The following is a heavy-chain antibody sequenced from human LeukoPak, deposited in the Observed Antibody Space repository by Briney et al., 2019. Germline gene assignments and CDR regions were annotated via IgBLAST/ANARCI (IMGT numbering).Heavy chain of an antibody. CDR1: GFTFSNYA. CDR3: ARVPTSGSGNYLTRAFDI. V-gene: IGHV3-64*04. D-gene: IGHD3-10*01. CDR2: VTNNGYKT. J-gene: IGHJ3*02. Sequence: GGSLRLSCSASGFTFSNYAMHWVRQAPGKGLEYVSSVTNNGYKTYYTDSVKGRFTISRDNSKNTLYLQMNSLRADDTAVYYCARVPTSGSGNYLTRAFDIWGQGTMVTVSS.